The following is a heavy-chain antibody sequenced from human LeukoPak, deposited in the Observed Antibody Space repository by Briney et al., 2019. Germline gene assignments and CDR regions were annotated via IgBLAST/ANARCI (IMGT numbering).Heavy chain of an antibody. CDR2: ISGSGDST. J-gene: IGHJ4*02. V-gene: IGHV3-23*01. Sequence: GGALRLSCAASGFTFSSSAMSWVRQAPGKGLEWVSSISGSGDSTYYADSVKGRFTISRDNSKNTLYLQMNSLRAEDTAVYYCARSPQEIFDFWGQGTLVTVSS. CDR1: GFTFSSSA. CDR3: ARSPQEIFDF.